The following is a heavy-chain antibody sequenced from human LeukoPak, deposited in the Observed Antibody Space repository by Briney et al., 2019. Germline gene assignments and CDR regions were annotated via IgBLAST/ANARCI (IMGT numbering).Heavy chain of an antibody. V-gene: IGHV4-59*11. CDR1: GVSISSHY. CDR3: ARWAFGTGYRYFDY. J-gene: IGHJ4*02. Sequence: PSETLSLTCTVSGVSISSHYWSWIRQPPGKGLEWIGYIYYSVSTNYNPPLKSRVTTSAETSKNPFSLRLSSATAADTAVYYCARWAFGTGYRYFDYWGQGTLVTVSS. CDR2: IYYSVST. D-gene: IGHD3/OR15-3a*01.